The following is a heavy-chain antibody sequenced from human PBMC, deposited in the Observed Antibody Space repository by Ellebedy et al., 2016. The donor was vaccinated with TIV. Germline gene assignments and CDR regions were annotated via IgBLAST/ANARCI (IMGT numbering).Heavy chain of an antibody. Sequence: GGSLRLSCAASGFTFSIYAMNWVRKPPGKGLEWVSGISGSGATTYYPDSVKGRFTISRDNSDNMVYLQMDRLRAEDTAVDYFAKDRRGGSSGSLDYWGQGTLVTVSS. CDR3: AKDRRGGSSGSLDY. J-gene: IGHJ4*02. CDR1: GFTFSIYA. V-gene: IGHV3-23*01. CDR2: ISGSGATT. D-gene: IGHD3-22*01.